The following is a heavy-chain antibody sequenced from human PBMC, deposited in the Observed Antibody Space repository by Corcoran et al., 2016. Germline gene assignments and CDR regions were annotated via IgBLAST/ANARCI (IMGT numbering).Heavy chain of an antibody. CDR1: GFTFSSYS. J-gene: IGHJ4*02. Sequence: EVQLVESGGGLVKPGGSLRLSCAASGFTFSSYSMNWVRQAPGKGLEWVSSISSSSSYIYYADSVKGRFTISRDNAKNSLYLQMNSLRAEETAVYYCASEAGGYYFDYWGQGTLVTVSS. CDR2: ISSSSSYI. CDR3: ASEAGGYYFDY. V-gene: IGHV3-21*01. D-gene: IGHD2-15*01.